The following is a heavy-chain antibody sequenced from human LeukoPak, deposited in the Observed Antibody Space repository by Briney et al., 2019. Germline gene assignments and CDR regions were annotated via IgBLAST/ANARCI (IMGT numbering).Heavy chain of an antibody. Sequence: SETLSLTCTVSGGSTSSSSYYWGWIRQPPGKGLEWIGSIYYSGSTYYNPSLKSRVTISLDTSKNQFSLRLSSVTAADTAVYYCARSLFYYYYYYMDVWGKGTTVTVSS. CDR2: IYYSGST. V-gene: IGHV4-39*01. J-gene: IGHJ6*03. CDR3: ARSLFYYYYYYMDV. CDR1: GGSTSSSSYY. D-gene: IGHD3-10*01.